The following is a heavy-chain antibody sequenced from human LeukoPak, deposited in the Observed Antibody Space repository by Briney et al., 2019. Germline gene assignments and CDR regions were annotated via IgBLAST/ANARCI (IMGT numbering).Heavy chain of an antibody. CDR3: ARTGYSSSWYTPLYYYYYYMDV. Sequence: SVKVSCKASGFTFTTSAMQWVRQARGQRLEWIGWIVVGSGNTGYAQKFQGRVTITRNTSISTAYMELSSLRSEDTAVYYCARTGYSSSWYTPLYYYYYYMDVWGKGTTVTVSS. J-gene: IGHJ6*03. CDR1: GFTFTTSA. V-gene: IGHV1-58*02. CDR2: IVVGSGNT. D-gene: IGHD6-13*01.